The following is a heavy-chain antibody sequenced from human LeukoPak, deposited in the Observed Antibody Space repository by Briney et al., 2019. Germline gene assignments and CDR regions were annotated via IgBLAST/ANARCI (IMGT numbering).Heavy chain of an antibody. V-gene: IGHV3-11*03. Sequence: GESLRLSCAASGFTFSDYYMSWIRQAPGKGLEWLSYISDTSTYTNYADSVKGRFTIARDNAKNSLYLQMSSLRAEDTAVYYCARSTPAPNAFDIWGQGTMVTVSS. CDR2: ISDTSTYT. D-gene: IGHD4-23*01. CDR3: ARSTPAPNAFDI. J-gene: IGHJ3*02. CDR1: GFTFSDYY.